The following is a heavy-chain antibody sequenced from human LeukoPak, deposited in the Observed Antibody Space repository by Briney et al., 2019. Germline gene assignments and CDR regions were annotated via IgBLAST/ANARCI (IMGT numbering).Heavy chain of an antibody. Sequence: ASVKVSCKASGGTFSSYAISWVRQAPGQGLEWMGGIIPIFGTANYAQKFQGRVTITTDESTSTACMELSSLRSEDTAVYYCARVPYGDYASYYYYMDVWGKGTTVTVSS. CDR2: IIPIFGTA. CDR3: ARVPYGDYASYYYYMDV. V-gene: IGHV1-69*05. J-gene: IGHJ6*03. CDR1: GGTFSSYA. D-gene: IGHD4-17*01.